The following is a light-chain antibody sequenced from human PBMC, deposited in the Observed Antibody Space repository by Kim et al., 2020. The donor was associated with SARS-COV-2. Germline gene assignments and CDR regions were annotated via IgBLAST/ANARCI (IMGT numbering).Light chain of an antibody. CDR3: NCRDTSGYHQV. J-gene: IGLJ7*01. Sequence: SSELTQDPVVSVALGQTVRITCQGDSLRSYYASWYQQKPGQAPVLVIYGKNKRPSGIPDRYSGSRSGNTASLTIAGAQAEDEADFYCNCRDTSGYHQVFGGGTQLTVL. V-gene: IGLV3-19*01. CDR1: SLRSYY. CDR2: GKN.